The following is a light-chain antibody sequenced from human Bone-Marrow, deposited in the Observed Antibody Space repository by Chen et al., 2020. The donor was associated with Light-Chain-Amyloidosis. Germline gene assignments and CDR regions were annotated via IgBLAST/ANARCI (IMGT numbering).Light chain of an antibody. V-gene: IGKV3-11*01. CDR3: QQRSNWPYMYT. J-gene: IGKJ2*01. Sequence: EIVLTQSPATLSLSPGERATLACRASQSVSRYLAWYQQKPGQAPRLLIYDASNRATGIPARFSGSGSGTDFILTISSLEPEDFAVYYCQQRSNWPYMYTFGQGTKLEIK. CDR2: DAS. CDR1: QSVSRY.